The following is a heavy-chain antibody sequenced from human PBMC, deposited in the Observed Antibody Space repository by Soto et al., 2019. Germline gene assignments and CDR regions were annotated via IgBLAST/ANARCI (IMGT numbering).Heavy chain of an antibody. J-gene: IGHJ6*02. Sequence: GGSLRLSCAASGFTFSSYGMHWVRQAPGKGLEWVAVIWYDGSNKYYADSVKGRFTISRDNSKNTLYLQMNSLRAEDTAVYYCARDRITMVRGVINGIMDVWGQGTTVTVPS. D-gene: IGHD3-10*01. V-gene: IGHV3-33*01. CDR3: ARDRITMVRGVINGIMDV. CDR2: IWYDGSNK. CDR1: GFTFSSYG.